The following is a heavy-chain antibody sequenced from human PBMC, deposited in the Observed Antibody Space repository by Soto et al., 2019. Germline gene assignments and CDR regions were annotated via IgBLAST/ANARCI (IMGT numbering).Heavy chain of an antibody. CDR1: GYSFTSYW. CDR3: AGLYCSSTSCYQPDNWFDP. CDR2: IYPGDSDT. D-gene: IGHD2-2*01. J-gene: IGHJ5*02. Sequence: GESLKISCKGSGYSFTSYWIGWVRQMPGKGLEWMGIIYPGDSDTRYSPSFQGQVTISADKSISTAYLQWSSLKASDTAMYYCAGLYCSSTSCYQPDNWFDPWAREPWSPSPQ. V-gene: IGHV5-51*01.